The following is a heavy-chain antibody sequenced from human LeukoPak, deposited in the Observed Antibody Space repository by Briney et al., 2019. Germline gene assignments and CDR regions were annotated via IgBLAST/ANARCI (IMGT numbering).Heavy chain of an antibody. CDR3: AKHQLQLWFNDY. D-gene: IGHD5-18*01. CDR1: GFTFSNYG. CDR2: ISYSGSNK. J-gene: IGHJ4*02. V-gene: IGHV3-30*18. Sequence: GGSLRLSCAASGFTFSNYGIHWVRQAPGKGREWVAFISYSGSNKFYADSVKGRFTISRDNYKNTLYLQMDSLRAADTALYYCAKHQLQLWFNDYWGQGTLVTVSP.